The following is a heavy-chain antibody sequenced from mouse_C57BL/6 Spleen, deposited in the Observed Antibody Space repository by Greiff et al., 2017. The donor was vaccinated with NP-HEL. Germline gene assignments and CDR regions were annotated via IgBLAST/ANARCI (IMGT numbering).Heavy chain of an antibody. CDR3: ARWGAGNYGY. CDR2: INPNNGGT. D-gene: IGHD2-1*01. J-gene: IGHJ2*01. CDR1: GYTFTDYY. Sequence: EVQLQQSGPELVKPGASVKISCKASGYTFTDYYMNWVKQSHGKSLEWIGDINPNNGGTSYNQKFKGKATLTVDKSSSTAYMELRSLTSEDSAVYYCARWGAGNYGYWGQGTTLTVSS. V-gene: IGHV1-26*01.